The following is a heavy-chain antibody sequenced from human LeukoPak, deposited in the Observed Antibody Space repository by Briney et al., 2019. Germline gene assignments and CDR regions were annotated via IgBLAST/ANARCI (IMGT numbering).Heavy chain of an antibody. CDR2: IIPIFGTA. V-gene: IGHV1-69*05. CDR3: ARSSSGDTWDLFDY. CDR1: GGTFSSYA. Sequence: SVKVSCKASGGTFSSYAISWVRQAPGQGLEWMGGIIPIFGTANYAQKFQGRVTITTDESTSTAYMELSSLRSEDTGVYYCARSSSGDTWDLFDYWGQGTLVTVSS. J-gene: IGHJ4*02. D-gene: IGHD1-26*01.